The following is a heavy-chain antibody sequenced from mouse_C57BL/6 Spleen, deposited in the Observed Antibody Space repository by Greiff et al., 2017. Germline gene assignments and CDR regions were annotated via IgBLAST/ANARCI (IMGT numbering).Heavy chain of an antibody. CDR2: IYPGDGDT. CDR1: GYAFSSYW. Sequence: VQLQESGAELVKPGASVKISCKASGYAFSSYWMNWVKQRPGKGLEWIGQIYPGDGDTNYNGKFKGKATLTADKSSSTAYMQLSSLTSEDSAVYFCARLIDYDDGYYFDYWGQGTTLTVSS. CDR3: ARLIDYDDGYYFDY. V-gene: IGHV1-80*01. D-gene: IGHD2-4*01. J-gene: IGHJ2*01.